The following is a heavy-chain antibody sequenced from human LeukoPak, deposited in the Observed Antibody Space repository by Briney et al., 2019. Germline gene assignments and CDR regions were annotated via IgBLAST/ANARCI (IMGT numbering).Heavy chain of an antibody. CDR3: ARRDGYTYGRRIDY. CDR1: GGSIRSNSYY. J-gene: IGHJ4*02. V-gene: IGHV4-39*01. D-gene: IGHD5-18*01. CDR2: IYNSGST. Sequence: SETLSLTCTVSGGSIRSNSYYWGWIRQPPGKGLEWIGSIYNSGSTYYNPSLKSRVTISVDTSKNQFSLKLRSVTAADTGVYYCARRDGYTYGRRIDYWGQGTLVTVSS.